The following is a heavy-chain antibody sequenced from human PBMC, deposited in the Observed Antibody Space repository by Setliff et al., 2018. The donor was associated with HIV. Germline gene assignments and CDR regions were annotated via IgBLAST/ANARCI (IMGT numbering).Heavy chain of an antibody. J-gene: IGHJ4*02. D-gene: IGHD2-15*01. CDR1: GFSFSIST. CDR3: ARGRCSGGSCFFDS. CDR2: IDSNSGVV. V-gene: IGHV3-48*01. Sequence: RLSCAASGFSFSISTMNWVRQAPGKGLEWVSYIDSNSGVVYYADSVVDRFTISRDNDKKSLYLHADRLTVDDTAIYYCARGRCSGGSCFFDSWGQGTLVTVSS.